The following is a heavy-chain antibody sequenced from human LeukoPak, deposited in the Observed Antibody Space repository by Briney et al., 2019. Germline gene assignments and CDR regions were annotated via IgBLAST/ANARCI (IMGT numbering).Heavy chain of an antibody. CDR1: GGSFSGYY. Sequence: SETLPLTCAVYGGSFSGYYWSWIRQPPGKGLEWIGEINHSGSTNYNPSLKSRVTISVDTSKNQFSLKLSSVTAADTAVYYCARGYRGTVAGLDYWGQGTLVTVSS. CDR3: ARGYRGTVAGLDY. V-gene: IGHV4-34*01. J-gene: IGHJ4*02. CDR2: INHSGST. D-gene: IGHD6-19*01.